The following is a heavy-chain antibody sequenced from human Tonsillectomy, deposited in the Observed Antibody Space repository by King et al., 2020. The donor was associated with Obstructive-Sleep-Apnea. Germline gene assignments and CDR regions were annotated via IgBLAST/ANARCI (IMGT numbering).Heavy chain of an antibody. J-gene: IGHJ4*02. CDR1: GVNHDDYA. Sequence: QLVQSGGGLVQPGRSLRRSCAASGVNHDDYAMHWVRQVPVKGLEWVSGISWYSGNIGYADSVKGRFTITRDNAKNSLYLQMNSLRAEDTALYYCAKDMGFDTGGGFDYWGQGALVTVFS. V-gene: IGHV3-9*01. D-gene: IGHD1-26*01. CDR2: ISWYSGNI. CDR3: AKDMGFDTGGGFDY.